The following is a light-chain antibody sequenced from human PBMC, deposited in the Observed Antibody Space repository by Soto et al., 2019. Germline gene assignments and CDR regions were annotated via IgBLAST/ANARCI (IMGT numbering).Light chain of an antibody. Sequence: DIQMTQSPSSVSASVGDRVTFTCRASQGVSTWLAWYQQKPGKAPKLLIFAASSLLSGVPTRFSGSGSGTEFTLTISSLQPDDFATYYCQQYNSFLTFGGGTKVEIK. V-gene: IGKV1-12*01. CDR2: AAS. CDR1: QGVSTW. J-gene: IGKJ4*01. CDR3: QQYNSFLT.